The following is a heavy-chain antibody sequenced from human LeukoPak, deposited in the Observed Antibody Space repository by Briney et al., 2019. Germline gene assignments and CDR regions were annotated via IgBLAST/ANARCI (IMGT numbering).Heavy chain of an antibody. CDR2: IYSGGST. D-gene: IGHD3-9*01. CDR1: GFTVSSNY. J-gene: IGHJ4*02. CDR3: ARDWAYYDILTGKNWGY. V-gene: IGHV3-66*01. Sequence: EPGGSLRLSCAASGFTVSSNYMSWVRQAPGKGLEWVSVIYSGGSTYYADSVKGRFTISRDNSKNTLYLQMNSLRAEDTAVYYCARDWAYYDILTGKNWGYWGQGTLVTVSS.